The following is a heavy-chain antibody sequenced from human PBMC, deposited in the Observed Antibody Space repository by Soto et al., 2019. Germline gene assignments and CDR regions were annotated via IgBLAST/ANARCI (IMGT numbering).Heavy chain of an antibody. V-gene: IGHV4-30-4*02. D-gene: IGHD3-10*01. CDR1: GGSITSDYPC. Sequence: SDTLSLTCTVSGGSITSDYPCWRWIRQPPGEGLEWIGHIFDSGTTYTNPSLRSQVAISLDTSKNHFSLTLSSVTAADTAVYYCARGTYRPGIIMVRGSFNDYWGQGTLVTVSS. CDR3: ARGTYRPGIIMVRGSFNDY. CDR2: IFDSGTT. J-gene: IGHJ4*02.